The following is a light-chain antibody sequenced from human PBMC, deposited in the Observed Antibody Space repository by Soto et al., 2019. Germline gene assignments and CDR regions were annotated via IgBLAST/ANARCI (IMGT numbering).Light chain of an antibody. CDR1: QNFSSSY. CDR2: GAS. CDR3: QQYGTSPWT. Sequence: EIVLTQSPGTLSLSPGERATLSCRASQNFSSSYLVWYQQKPGQAPRLLIYGASNRATGIPDRFSGSGSGTDFTLTISRLEPEYFAVYYCQQYGTSPWTFGQGTKVEIK. J-gene: IGKJ1*01. V-gene: IGKV3-20*01.